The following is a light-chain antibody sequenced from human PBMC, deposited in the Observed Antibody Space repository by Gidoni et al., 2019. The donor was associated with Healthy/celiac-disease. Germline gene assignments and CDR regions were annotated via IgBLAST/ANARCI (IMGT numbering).Light chain of an antibody. CDR2: SNN. CDR3: AAWDDSLNGWV. J-gene: IGLJ3*02. Sequence: QSMLTQPRSTSRIRGQRVTISCSGTSSNIGSNTVNWYQQLPGTAPKLLIYSNNQRPSGVPDRFSGSKSGTSASLAISGLQSEDEADYYCAAWDDSLNGWVFGGGTKLTVL. CDR1: SSNIGSNT. V-gene: IGLV1-44*01.